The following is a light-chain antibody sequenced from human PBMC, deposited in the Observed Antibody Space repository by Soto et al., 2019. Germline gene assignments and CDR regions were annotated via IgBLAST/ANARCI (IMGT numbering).Light chain of an antibody. CDR1: QSVSSN. V-gene: IGKV3-15*01. Sequence: IVMTQSPATLSVSPGERATLSCRASQSVSSNLAWYQQKPGQAPRLLIYGASTRDTGIPARVSGSGSGTEFTLTISSLEPEDSAVYYCQQRHMWPITFGQGTRLEIK. J-gene: IGKJ5*01. CDR3: QQRHMWPIT. CDR2: GAS.